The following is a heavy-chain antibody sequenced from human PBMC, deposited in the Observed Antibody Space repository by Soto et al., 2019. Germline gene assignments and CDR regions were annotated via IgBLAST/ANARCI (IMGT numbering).Heavy chain of an antibody. J-gene: IGHJ3*02. Sequence: PGGSLRLSCAASGFTFSSYAMHWVRQAPGKGLEWVAVISYDGSNKYYADSVKGRFTISRDNSKNTLYLQMNSLRAEDTAVYYCARDDSSGFDIWGQATMVTVSS. V-gene: IGHV3-30-3*01. CDR1: GFTFSSYA. D-gene: IGHD3-22*01. CDR3: ARDDSSGFDI. CDR2: ISYDGSNK.